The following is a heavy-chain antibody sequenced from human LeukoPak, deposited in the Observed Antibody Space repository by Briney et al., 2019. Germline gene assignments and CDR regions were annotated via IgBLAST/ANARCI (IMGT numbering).Heavy chain of an antibody. CDR2: IYYSGST. D-gene: IGHD4-17*01. CDR1: GGSISSYY. J-gene: IGHJ4*02. V-gene: IGHV4-59*01. Sequence: SETLSLXCTVSGGSISSYYWSWIRQPPGKGLEWIGYIYYSGSTNYNPSLKSRVTISVDTSKNQFSLKLSSVTAADTAVYYCARDLGDESFDYWGQGTLVTVSS. CDR3: ARDLGDESFDY.